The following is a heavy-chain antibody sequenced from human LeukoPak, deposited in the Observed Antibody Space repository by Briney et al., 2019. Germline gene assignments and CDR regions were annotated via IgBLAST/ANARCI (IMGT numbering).Heavy chain of an antibody. Sequence: ASVKVSCKPSGYTFTVSYIHWVRQAPGVGLQWMGWISPNNGDTKYAEDFQDRVTMTRDTSINTAYMELTGLTPDDTAVYYCVRSPIGASAYWGRGTLVTVSS. CDR3: VRSPIGASAY. D-gene: IGHD3-10*01. J-gene: IGHJ4*02. CDR2: ISPNNGDT. V-gene: IGHV1-2*02. CDR1: GYTFTVSY.